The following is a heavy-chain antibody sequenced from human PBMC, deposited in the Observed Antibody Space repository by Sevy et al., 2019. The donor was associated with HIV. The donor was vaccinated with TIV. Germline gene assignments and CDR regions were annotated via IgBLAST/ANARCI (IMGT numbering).Heavy chain of an antibody. D-gene: IGHD2-15*01. CDR1: GYTLTELS. CDR2: FDPEDGET. CDR3: ATNSRYFSGSTFYSAEGLFDH. J-gene: IGHJ5*02. Sequence: ASVKVSCKVSGYTLTELSMHWVRQAPGKGLEWMGGFDPEDGETVYAQKFQGRVTVTEDTSTDTAYMELSSLRSEDTAVYYCATNSRYFSGSTFYSAEGLFDHWGQGTLVTVSS. V-gene: IGHV1-24*01.